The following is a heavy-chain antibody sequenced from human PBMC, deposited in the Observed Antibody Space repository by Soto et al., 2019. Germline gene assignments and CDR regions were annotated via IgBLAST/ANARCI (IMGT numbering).Heavy chain of an antibody. CDR3: ASSGYYYDWVY. CDR2: IYYSGST. V-gene: IGHV4-39*01. CDR1: GGSISSSSYY. Sequence: QLQLQESGPGLVKPSETLSLTCTVSGGSISSSSYYWGWIRQPPGKGLEWIGSIYYSGSTYYNPSLKSRVTISVDTSKNQFSLKLSSVTAADTAVYYCASSGYYYDWVYWGQGTLVPVSS. D-gene: IGHD3-22*01. J-gene: IGHJ4*02.